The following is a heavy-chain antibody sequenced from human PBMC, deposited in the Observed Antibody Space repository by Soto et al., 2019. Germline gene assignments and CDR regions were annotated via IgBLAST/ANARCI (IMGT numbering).Heavy chain of an antibody. Sequence: EVPLVESGGGLVQPGGSLRLSCAASGFTFSSYWMHWVRQAPGKGLVWVSRINTDGRSTTYADSVKGRFTISRDNAKNTLYLQMNSLRAEDTAVYYCARDYMLRGRDSNWFDPWGQGTLVTVSS. CDR1: GFTFSSYW. J-gene: IGHJ5*02. CDR3: ARDYMLRGRDSNWFDP. D-gene: IGHD3-16*01. V-gene: IGHV3-74*01. CDR2: INTDGRST.